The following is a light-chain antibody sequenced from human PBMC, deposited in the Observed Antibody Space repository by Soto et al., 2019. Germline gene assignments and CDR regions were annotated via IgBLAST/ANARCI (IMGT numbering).Light chain of an antibody. CDR2: AAS. Sequence: DIQMTQSPSSLSASVGDRVTITCRASQTISSSLNWYQQKPGKAPDLLIYAASNLQSGVPSRFSGSGSGSDFTLTISSLQPEDFATYYCQQSYSSPQMYTFGQGTRLASK. CDR1: QTISSS. CDR3: QQSYSSPQMYT. J-gene: IGKJ2*01. V-gene: IGKV1-39*01.